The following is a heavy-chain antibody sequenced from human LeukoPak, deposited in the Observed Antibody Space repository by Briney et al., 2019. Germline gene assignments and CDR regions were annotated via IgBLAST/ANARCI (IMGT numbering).Heavy chain of an antibody. D-gene: IGHD6-19*01. CDR1: GGSFSGHY. V-gene: IGHV4-34*01. J-gene: IGHJ4*02. CDR2: INHSGSI. Sequence: SETLSLTCAVYGGSFSGHYWSWIRQPPGKGLEWFGEINHSGSITYSPSLKSRVTISVDTSKNQVSLKLRSVTAADTAVYYCTAQWLTGRVMTDWGQGTLVTVSS. CDR3: TAQWLTGRVMTD.